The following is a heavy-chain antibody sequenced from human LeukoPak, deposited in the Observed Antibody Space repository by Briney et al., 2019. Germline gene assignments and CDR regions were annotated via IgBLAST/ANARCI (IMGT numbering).Heavy chain of an antibody. J-gene: IGHJ4*02. Sequence: KTSETLSLTCSVSGGSITNYYWSWIRQSPGKGLECLGFTYNTGRTNYNPSLQSRVTMSIDTSKNQFSLKLSPVTAADTAVYYCARQGELAIDYWGQGTLVTVSS. CDR2: TYNTGRT. CDR3: ARQGELAIDY. CDR1: GGSITNYY. V-gene: IGHV4-59*08. D-gene: IGHD1-26*01.